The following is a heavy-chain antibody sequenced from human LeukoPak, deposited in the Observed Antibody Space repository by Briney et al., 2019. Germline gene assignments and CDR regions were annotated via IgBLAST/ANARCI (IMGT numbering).Heavy chain of an antibody. D-gene: IGHD6-19*01. Sequence: SETLSLTCTVSGGSISSYYWSWIRQPPGKGLEWIGYIYYSGSTNYNPSLKSRVTISVDTFNNQFSLKLSSVTAADTAVYYCARHSGWTSDFDYWGQGTLVTVSS. V-gene: IGHV4-59*08. CDR1: GGSISSYY. CDR2: IYYSGST. J-gene: IGHJ4*02. CDR3: ARHSGWTSDFDY.